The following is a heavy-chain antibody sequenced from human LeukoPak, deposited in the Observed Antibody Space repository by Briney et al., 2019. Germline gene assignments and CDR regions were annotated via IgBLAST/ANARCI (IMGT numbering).Heavy chain of an antibody. CDR3: ARQNRYCSGGSCYSEYYFDY. J-gene: IGHJ4*02. V-gene: IGHV5-51*01. D-gene: IGHD2-15*01. CDR2: IYPGDSDT. Sequence: GESLKISCKGSGYSLNSYWIGWVRQMPGKGLEWMGIIYPGDSDTRYSPSFQGQVTISADKSISTAYLQWSSLKASDTAMYYCARQNRYCSGGSCYSEYYFDYWGQGTLVTVSS. CDR1: GYSLNSYW.